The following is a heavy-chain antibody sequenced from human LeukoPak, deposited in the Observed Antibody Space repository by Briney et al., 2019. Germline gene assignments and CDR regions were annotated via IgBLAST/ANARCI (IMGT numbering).Heavy chain of an antibody. Sequence: GGSLRLSCAASGFTFSNYAMSWVRQAPGKGLEWVSAISGSGGSTYYADSVKGRFTISRDNSKNTLYLQMNSLRAEDTAVYYCASLDSSGWPAFDYWGQGTLVTVSS. CDR1: GFTFSNYA. CDR2: ISGSGGST. D-gene: IGHD6-19*01. CDR3: ASLDSSGWPAFDY. J-gene: IGHJ4*02. V-gene: IGHV3-23*01.